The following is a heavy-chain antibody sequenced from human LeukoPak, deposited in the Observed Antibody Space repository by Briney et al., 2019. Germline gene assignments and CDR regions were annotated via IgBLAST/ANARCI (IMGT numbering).Heavy chain of an antibody. CDR2: ISRGVGST. D-gene: IGHD3-22*01. CDR1: GFSFSRYD. J-gene: IGHJ4*02. Sequence: GGSLRLSCAASGFSFSRYDLSWVRQAPGKGLECVSTISRGVGSTYYADSVKGRFTISRDNSKNTLYLQMNSLRAEDTAVYYCARDRYYYDSSGYLFDYWGQGTLVTVSS. V-gene: IGHV3-23*01. CDR3: ARDRYYYDSSGYLFDY.